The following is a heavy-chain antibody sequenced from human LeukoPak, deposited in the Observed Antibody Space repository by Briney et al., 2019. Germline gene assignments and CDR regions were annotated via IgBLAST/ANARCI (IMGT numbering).Heavy chain of an antibody. V-gene: IGHV1-69*04. CDR1: GGTFSNYE. Sequence: ASVKVSCKASGGTFSNYEINWVRQAPGQGLEWVGRIIPILDIVNYAQKIQGRVTITADESTTTVYMELNSLTSEDAAVYYCARAPGDVGYYYYGLDVWGQGTTVTVSS. CDR3: ARAPGDVGYYYYGLDV. CDR2: IIPILDIV. D-gene: IGHD3-10*01. J-gene: IGHJ6*02.